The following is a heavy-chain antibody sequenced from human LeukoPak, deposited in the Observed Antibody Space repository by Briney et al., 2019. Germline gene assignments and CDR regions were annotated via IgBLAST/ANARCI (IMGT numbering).Heavy chain of an antibody. CDR1: GFTFSSYS. CDR2: ISSCSSTR. Sequence: PGGTLRLSCAASGFTFSSYSMNWVRQAPGKGLEWVSYISSCSSTRYYADSVKGRFTISRDNDKNSLYLQMNSLRAEDTAVYYCARDAGGRAFDIWGQGTMVTVSS. V-gene: IGHV3-48*01. CDR3: ARDAGGRAFDI. D-gene: IGHD1-1*01. J-gene: IGHJ3*02.